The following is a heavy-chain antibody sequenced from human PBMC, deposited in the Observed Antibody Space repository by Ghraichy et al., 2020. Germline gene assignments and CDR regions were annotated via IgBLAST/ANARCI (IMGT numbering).Heavy chain of an antibody. CDR2: IWHDGSKT. J-gene: IGHJ3*01. CDR1: GFGFSGYG. CDR3: ERDSHKMIAVAHALDV. V-gene: IGHV3-33*01. Sequence: GESLNISCAASGFGFSGYGMHWVRQAPGKGLEWVAVIWHDGSKTYYAESVEGRFTISRDNSKNTLYLEMESLRAEDTAVYYCERDSHKMIAVAHALDVWGKGTNVTVSS. D-gene: IGHD6-19*01.